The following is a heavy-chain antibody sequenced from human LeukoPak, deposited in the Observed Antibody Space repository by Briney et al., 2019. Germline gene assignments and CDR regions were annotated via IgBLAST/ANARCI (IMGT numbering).Heavy chain of an antibody. D-gene: IGHD1-26*01. J-gene: IGHJ3*02. CDR2: ISAYNGNT. V-gene: IGHV1-18*01. CDR3: ARDRELQGVDAFDI. CDR1: GYTFTSYG. Sequence: ASVKVSCKASGYTFTSYGISWVRQAPGQGLEWMGWISAYNGNTNYAQKLQGRVTMTTDASTSTAYMELRSLRSDDTAVYYCARDRELQGVDAFDIWGQGTMVTVSS.